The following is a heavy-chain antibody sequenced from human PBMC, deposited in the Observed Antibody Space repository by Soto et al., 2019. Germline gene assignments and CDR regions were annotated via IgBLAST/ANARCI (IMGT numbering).Heavy chain of an antibody. CDR3: AKGSKFTIFSAKDF. D-gene: IGHD3-3*01. V-gene: IGHV3-23*01. Sequence: EVQLLEYGGGLVQPGGSLRLSCAASGFTFSSYAMTWVRQAPGKGLEWVSALSGNSGTTYSADSVKGRFTISRDNSRNTLYLQMSSLRAEDTALYYCAKGSKFTIFSAKDFWGQGTLVTVSS. CDR1: GFTFSSYA. J-gene: IGHJ4*02. CDR2: LSGNSGTT.